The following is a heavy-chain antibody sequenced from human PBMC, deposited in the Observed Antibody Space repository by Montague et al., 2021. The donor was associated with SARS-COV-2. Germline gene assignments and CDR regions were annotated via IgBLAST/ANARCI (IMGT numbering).Heavy chain of an antibody. CDR2: IDWDDDK. V-gene: IGHV2-70*11. CDR3: ARELGTVVTLDY. CDR1: GFSLSTSGMC. J-gene: IGHJ4*02. D-gene: IGHD4-23*01. Sequence: PALVTPTQTLTLTCTFSGFSLSTSGMCVSWIRRPPGKALEWLARIDWDDDKYYSTSLKTRLTISKDTSKNQVVLTMTNMDPVDTATYYCARELGTVVTLDYWGQGTLVTVSS.